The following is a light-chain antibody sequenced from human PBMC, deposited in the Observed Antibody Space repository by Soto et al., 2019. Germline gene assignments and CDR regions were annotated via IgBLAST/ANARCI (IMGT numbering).Light chain of an antibody. V-gene: IGLV2-23*01. Sequence: QSVLTQPASVSGSPGQSITISCTGTSSGVGSYNLVSWYQQHPGKAPKLMIYEGSKRPSGVSNRFSGSKSGNTASLTISGLQAEDEADYYCCSYAGSSTPHAVFGGGTQLTVL. J-gene: IGLJ7*01. CDR3: CSYAGSSTPHAV. CDR2: EGS. CDR1: SSGVGSYNL.